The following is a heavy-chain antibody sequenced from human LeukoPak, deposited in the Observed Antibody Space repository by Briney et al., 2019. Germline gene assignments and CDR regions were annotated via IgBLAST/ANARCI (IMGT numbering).Heavy chain of an antibody. V-gene: IGHV1-2*06. J-gene: IGHJ4*02. CDR2: VNPNSGGT. CDR3: ARDPRIAGAGKYFDY. CDR1: GYTFTGYY. Sequence: ASVKVSCKASGYTFTGYYMHWVRQAPGQGLEWMGRVNPNSGGTNYAQKFQGRVTMTRDTSINTAYLELSRLRSDDTAVYYCARDPRIAGAGKYFDYWGQGTLVTVSS. D-gene: IGHD6-19*01.